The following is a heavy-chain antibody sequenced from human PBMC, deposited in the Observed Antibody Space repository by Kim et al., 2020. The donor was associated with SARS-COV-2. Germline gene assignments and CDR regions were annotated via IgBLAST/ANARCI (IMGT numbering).Heavy chain of an antibody. CDR3: AKDLIPPGAYYYDSSGYFGNH. J-gene: IGHJ4*02. D-gene: IGHD3-22*01. CDR1: GFTFSSYA. V-gene: IGHV3-23*01. Sequence: GGSLRLSCAASGFTFSSYAMSWVRQAPGKGLEWVSAISGSGGSTYYADSVKGRFTISRDNSKNTLYLQMNSLRAEDTAVYYCAKDLIPPGAYYYDSSGYFGNHWGQGTLVTVSS. CDR2: ISGSGGST.